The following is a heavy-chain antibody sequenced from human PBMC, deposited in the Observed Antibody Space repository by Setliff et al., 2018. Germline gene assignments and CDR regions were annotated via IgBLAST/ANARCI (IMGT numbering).Heavy chain of an antibody. J-gene: IGHJ6*02. CDR1: GGSISSYY. V-gene: IGHV4-59*01. CDR2: IYYSGST. D-gene: IGHD1-26*01. CDR3: ARDYRAFYGMDV. Sequence: PSETLSLTCTVSGGSISSYYWSWIRQPPGKGLEWIGYIYYSGSTNYNPSLKSRVTISVDTSKNQFSLKLSSVTAADTAVYYCARDYRAFYGMDVCGQGTTVTVSS.